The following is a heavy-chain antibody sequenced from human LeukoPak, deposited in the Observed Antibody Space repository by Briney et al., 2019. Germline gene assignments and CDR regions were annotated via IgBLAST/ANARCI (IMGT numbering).Heavy chain of an antibody. Sequence: GGSLRLSCAASGFTFSSYDMNWVRQAPGRELEWISYISYISDSGTTIYYADSVKGRFTISRDNSKNTLYLQMNSLRAEDTAVYYCAKDRYYYGSGSYSLFDYWGQGTLVTVSS. V-gene: IGHV3-48*03. CDR2: YISYISDSGTTI. D-gene: IGHD3-10*01. J-gene: IGHJ4*02. CDR1: GFTFSSYD. CDR3: AKDRYYYGSGSYSLFDY.